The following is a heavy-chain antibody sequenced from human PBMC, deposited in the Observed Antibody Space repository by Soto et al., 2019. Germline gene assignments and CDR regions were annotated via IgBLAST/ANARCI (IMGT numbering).Heavy chain of an antibody. CDR1: GGSISSYY. Sequence: SETLSLTCTVSGGSISSYYWSWIRQPPGKGLEWIGYIYYSGSTNYNPSLKSRVTISVDTSKNQFSLKLSSVTAADTAVYYCARHTYYYDSSGYLWDSWGQGTLVTVSS. CDR3: ARHTYYYDSSGYLWDS. CDR2: IYYSGST. J-gene: IGHJ4*02. V-gene: IGHV4-59*08. D-gene: IGHD3-22*01.